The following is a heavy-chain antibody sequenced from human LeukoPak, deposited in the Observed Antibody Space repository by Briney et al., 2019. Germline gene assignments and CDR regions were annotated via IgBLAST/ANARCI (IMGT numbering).Heavy chain of an antibody. CDR3: ARDRYFYDSAGAYYFDY. V-gene: IGHV3-7*05. CDR1: GFTFSSSW. D-gene: IGHD3-22*01. J-gene: IGHJ4*02. Sequence: GGSLRLSCAASGFTFSSSWMTWVRQAPGKGLEWVAHIKEDGTEEYYVDSVKGRFTISRDNAKNSLYLQLNSLRAEDTAAYFCARDRYFYDSAGAYYFDYWGQGTLVTVSS. CDR2: IKEDGTEE.